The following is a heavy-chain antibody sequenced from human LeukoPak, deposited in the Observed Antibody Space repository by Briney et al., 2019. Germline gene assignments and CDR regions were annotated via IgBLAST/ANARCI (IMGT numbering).Heavy chain of an antibody. V-gene: IGHV1-46*01. J-gene: IGHJ4*02. D-gene: IGHD3-9*01. CDR2: INPSGGST. CDR1: GDSFTSYY. Sequence: ASVTVSCKASGDSFTSYYMHWVRQAPGQGLEWMGIINPSGGSTSYAQKFQGRVTMTRDMSTSTVYMELSSLRAEDTAVYYCAREILRYFDSWGQGTLVTVSS. CDR3: AREILRYFDS.